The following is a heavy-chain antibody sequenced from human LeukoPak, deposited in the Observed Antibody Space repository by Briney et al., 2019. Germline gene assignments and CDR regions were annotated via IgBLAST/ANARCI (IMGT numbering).Heavy chain of an antibody. CDR2: FDPEDDET. CDR3: ATDSGNNALDAFDV. V-gene: IGHV1-24*01. J-gene: IGHJ3*01. Sequence: ASGELSCKLSGYTLTELSMNWVRRAPGNGLEWMGGFDPEDDETIYAQKFQGRVTMTEDTSTDTAYMELSSLRSEDTAVYYCATDSGNNALDAFDVWGQGTMVTVSS. CDR1: GYTLTELS. D-gene: IGHD1-14*01.